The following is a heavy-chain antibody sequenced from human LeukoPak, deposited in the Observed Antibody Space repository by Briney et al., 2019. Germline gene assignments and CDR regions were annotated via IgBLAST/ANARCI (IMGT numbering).Heavy chain of an antibody. J-gene: IGHJ5*02. CDR1: GDSIRNYY. CDR2: VDKSGST. D-gene: IGHD2-2*01. V-gene: IGHV4-59*01. CDR3: ARGGSSCYGCHNWFDP. Sequence: SETLSLTCSVSGDSIRNYYWSWIRQSPGKGLEWIGYVDKSGSTNCNPSFKSRVIVSSDTSRNEFSLNLNSVTAADTAIYYCARGGSSCYGCHNWFDPWGQGTRVTVSS.